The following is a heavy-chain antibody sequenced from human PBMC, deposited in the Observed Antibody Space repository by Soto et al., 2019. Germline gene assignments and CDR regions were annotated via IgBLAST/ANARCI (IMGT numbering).Heavy chain of an antibody. CDR2: ISSSSSCT. CDR3: ARADYFNWFDP. J-gene: IGHJ5*02. V-gene: IGHV3-21*01. Sequence: GGSLRLSCAASGFTFSSYGMSWVRQAPGKGLEWVSSISSSSSCTYYADSVKGRFTISRDNAKNSLYLQMNSLRAEDTAVYYCARADYFNWFDPWGQGTLVTVSS. D-gene: IGHD4-17*01. CDR1: GFTFSSYG.